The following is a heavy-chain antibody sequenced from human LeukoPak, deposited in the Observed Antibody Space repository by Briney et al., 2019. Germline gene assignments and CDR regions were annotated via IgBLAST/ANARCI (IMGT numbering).Heavy chain of an antibody. CDR1: GGSINSDY. D-gene: IGHD3-22*01. J-gene: IGHJ4*02. Sequence: SETLSLTCTVSGGSINSDYWSWIRQPPGNGLEWIGYIYYTGTTTYNPSLKSRVTISVDTSKNHFSLKLTSVTAADTAVYYCARTDNYDSSGPFDYWGQGTLVTVSS. CDR2: IYYTGTT. CDR3: ARTDNYDSSGPFDY. V-gene: IGHV4-59*01.